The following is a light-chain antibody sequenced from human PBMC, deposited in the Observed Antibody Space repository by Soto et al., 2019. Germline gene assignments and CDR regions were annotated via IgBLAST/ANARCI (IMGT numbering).Light chain of an antibody. V-gene: IGKV3-15*01. J-gene: IGKJ5*01. Sequence: EIVMTQSPATLSVSPGERATLSCRASQTVLSNLAWYQQNPGQAPRLLIYGASTRATGIPARFSGSGSGTEFTLTISSLQSEDFAVYYCQQYNNWPITFGQGTRLEI. CDR1: QTVLSN. CDR3: QQYNNWPIT. CDR2: GAS.